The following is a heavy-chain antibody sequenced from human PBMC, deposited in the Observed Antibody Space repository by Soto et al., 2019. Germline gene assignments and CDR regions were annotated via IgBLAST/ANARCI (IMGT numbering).Heavy chain of an antibody. Sequence: QVQLVESGGGVVQPGRSLRLSCVASGFTFSGYGMHWVRQAPGKGLEWVALMWHDGSKTFYADSVKGRFTISRDKSDNTLVLQMNSLRAEDTAVYSCARDERSWYFDLWGRGTLVSVSS. CDR2: MWHDGSKT. CDR3: ARDERSWYFDL. J-gene: IGHJ2*01. CDR1: GFTFSGYG. V-gene: IGHV3-33*01. D-gene: IGHD1-1*01.